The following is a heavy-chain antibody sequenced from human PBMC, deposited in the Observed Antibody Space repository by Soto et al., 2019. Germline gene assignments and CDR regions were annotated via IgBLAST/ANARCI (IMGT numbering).Heavy chain of an antibody. CDR3: ARDRRALRTGLYNALDV. V-gene: IGHV1-18*04. D-gene: IGHD1-26*01. CDR1: GYTFTNYG. CDR2: ISGYNGDT. Sequence: ASVKVSCKAFGYTFTNYGIRWVRPAPAQGPECMGWISGYNGDTNYSQKFQGRVTITSDTSTSTDYMELRSLGTDETAVYYCARDRRALRTGLYNALDVWGQGTTVTVSS. J-gene: IGHJ6*02.